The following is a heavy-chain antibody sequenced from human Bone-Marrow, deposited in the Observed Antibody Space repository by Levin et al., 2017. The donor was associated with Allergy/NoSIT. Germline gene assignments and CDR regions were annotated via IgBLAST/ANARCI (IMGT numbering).Heavy chain of an antibody. CDR3: ASNADFGY. Sequence: GGSLRLSCAASGFTVSRNYMNWVRQAPGKGLEWVSLIYSDGSTHYADSVRGRFTISRDNSKNTLFLQMTILRVDDTAVYYCASNADFGYWGQGTLVTVSS. V-gene: IGHV3-53*01. J-gene: IGHJ4*02. CDR1: GFTVSRNY. CDR2: IYSDGST.